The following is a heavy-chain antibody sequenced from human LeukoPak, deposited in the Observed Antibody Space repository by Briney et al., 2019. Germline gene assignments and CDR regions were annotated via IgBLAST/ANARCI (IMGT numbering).Heavy chain of an antibody. V-gene: IGHV3-30*02. Sequence: GGSLRLSCAASGFTFSSHGMHWVRQAPGKGLEWVAFIRYDGSNKYYADSVKGRFTISRDNSKNTLYLQMNSLRAEDTAVYYCAKGASMVRGVNQFDYWGQGTLVTVSS. CDR3: AKGASMVRGVNQFDY. CDR1: GFTFSSHG. J-gene: IGHJ4*02. D-gene: IGHD3-10*01. CDR2: IRYDGSNK.